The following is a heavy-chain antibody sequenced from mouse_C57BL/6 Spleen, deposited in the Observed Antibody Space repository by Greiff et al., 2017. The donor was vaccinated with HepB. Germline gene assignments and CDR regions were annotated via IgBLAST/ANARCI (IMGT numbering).Heavy chain of an antibody. D-gene: IGHD2-4*01. CDR3: AGGIYYDYDEDYAMDY. CDR2: IHPNSGST. J-gene: IGHJ4*01. Sequence: QVQLQQPGAELVKPGASVKLSCKASGYTFTSYWMHWVKQRPGQGLEWIGMIHPNSGSTNYNEKFKSKATLTVDKSSSTAYMQLSSLTSEDSAVYYCAGGIYYDYDEDYAMDYWGQGTSVTVSS. V-gene: IGHV1-64*01. CDR1: GYTFTSYW.